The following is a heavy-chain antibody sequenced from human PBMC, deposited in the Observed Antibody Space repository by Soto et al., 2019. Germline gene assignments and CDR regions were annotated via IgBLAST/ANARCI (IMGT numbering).Heavy chain of an antibody. CDR2: IMPGSSHI. CDR1: GFTFSIYS. J-gene: IGHJ6*02. CDR3: ARVGVTIFGVVILSPYGMDV. D-gene: IGHD3-3*01. V-gene: IGHV3-48*01. Sequence: GGSLRLSCAASGFTFSIYSMNWVRQAPGKGLEWVSYIMPGSSHIFYADSVKGRFTISRDNAKNSLYLQMNSLRAEDTAVYYCARVGVTIFGVVILSPYGMDVWGQGTTVTVSS.